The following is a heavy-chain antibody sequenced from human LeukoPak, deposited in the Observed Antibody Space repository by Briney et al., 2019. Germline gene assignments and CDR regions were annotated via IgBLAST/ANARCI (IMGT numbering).Heavy chain of an antibody. CDR3: ARDEGRFGELLRI. CDR2: IYYTGTT. V-gene: IGHV4-61*01. Sequence: SETLSLTCTVSGGSISSSYFWSWIRQPPGKGLEWIGYIYYTGTTNYNPSLKSRVTISVATSKNQFSLKLSSVTAADTAVYYCARDEGRFGELLRIWGQGTLVTVSS. J-gene: IGHJ4*02. D-gene: IGHD3-10*01. CDR1: GGSISSSYF.